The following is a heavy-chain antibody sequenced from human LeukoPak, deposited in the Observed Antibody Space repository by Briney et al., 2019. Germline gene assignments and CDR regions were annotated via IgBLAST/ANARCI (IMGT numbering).Heavy chain of an antibody. V-gene: IGHV4-39*07. Sequence: PSETLSLTCTVSGGSISSSSYYWGWIRQPPGKGLEWIGSIYYSGSTYYNPSLKSRVTISVDTSKNQFSLKLSSVTAADTAVYYCAREDQATVKRYFDLWGRGTLVTVSS. J-gene: IGHJ2*01. CDR1: GGSISSSSYY. CDR2: IYYSGST. CDR3: AREDQATVKRYFDL. D-gene: IGHD1-14*01.